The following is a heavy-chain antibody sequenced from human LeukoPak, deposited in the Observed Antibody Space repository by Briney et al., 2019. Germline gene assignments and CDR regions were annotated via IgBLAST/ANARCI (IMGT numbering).Heavy chain of an antibody. CDR1: GGSISSGSYY. V-gene: IGHV4-61*02. CDR2: IYTSGST. CDR3: ARDRIAAALDYYMDV. D-gene: IGHD6-13*01. J-gene: IGHJ6*03. Sequence: PSGTLSLTCTVSGGSISSGSYYWSWIRQPAGKGLEWIGRIYTSGSTNYNPSLKSRVTISVDTSKNQFSLKLSSVTAADTAVYYCARDRIAAALDYYMDVWGKGTTVTVSS.